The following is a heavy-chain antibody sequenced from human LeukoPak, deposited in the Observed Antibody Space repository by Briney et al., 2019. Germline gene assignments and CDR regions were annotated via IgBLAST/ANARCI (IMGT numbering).Heavy chain of an antibody. J-gene: IGHJ6*02. V-gene: IGHV3-48*04. CDR1: GFTFSSYS. CDR3: ARDEREDYGDYLLSGTDDPKVLPYYYYGMDV. Sequence: GGSLRLSCAASGFTFSSYSMNWVRQAPGKGLEWVSYISSSSSTIYYADSVKGRFTISRDNAKNSLYLQMNSLRAEDTAVYYCARDEREDYGDYLLSGTDDPKVLPYYYYGMDVWGQGTTVTVSS. D-gene: IGHD4-17*01. CDR2: ISSSSSTI.